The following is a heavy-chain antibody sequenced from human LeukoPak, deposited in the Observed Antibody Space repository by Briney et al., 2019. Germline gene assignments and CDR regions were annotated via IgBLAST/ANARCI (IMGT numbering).Heavy chain of an antibody. CDR2: IYTSGGT. D-gene: IGHD6-19*01. Sequence: PPETLSLTCTVSGGSISSYYWSWIRRPAGKGLEWIGRIYTSGGTNYNPSLKSRVTMSVDTSKNQFSLKLSSVTAADTAVYYCARDSGSGWYYFDYWGQGTLVTVSS. CDR3: ARDSGSGWYYFDY. CDR1: GGSISSYY. J-gene: IGHJ4*02. V-gene: IGHV4-4*07.